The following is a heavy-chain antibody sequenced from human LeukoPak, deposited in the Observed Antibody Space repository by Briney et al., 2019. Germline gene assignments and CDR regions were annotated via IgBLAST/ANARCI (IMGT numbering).Heavy chain of an antibody. D-gene: IGHD3-10*01. V-gene: IGHV4-59*01. CDR3: ARDDYYGSGSYYH. J-gene: IGHJ4*02. CDR1: GGSISSYY. CDR2: IYYSGST. Sequence: SETLSLTCTVSGGSISSYYWSWIRQPPGKGLEWIGYIYYSGSTNYNPSLKSQVTISVDTSKNQFSLKLSSVTAADTAVYYCARDDYYGSGSYYHWGQGTLVTVSS.